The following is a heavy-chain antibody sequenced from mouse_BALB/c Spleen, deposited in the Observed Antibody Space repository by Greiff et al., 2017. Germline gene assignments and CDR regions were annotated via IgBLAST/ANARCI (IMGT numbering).Heavy chain of an antibody. J-gene: IGHJ1*01. D-gene: IGHD2-1*01. CDR1: GYTFTSYY. CDR2: INPSNGGT. CDR3: TRSDYGNWNWYFDV. Sequence: VQLQQSGAELVKPGASVKLSCKASGYTFTSYYMYWVKQRPGQGLEWIGEINPSNGGTNFNEKFKSKATLTVDKSSSTAYMQLSSLTSEDSAVYYCTRSDYGNWNWYFDVWGAGTTVTVSS. V-gene: IGHV1S81*02.